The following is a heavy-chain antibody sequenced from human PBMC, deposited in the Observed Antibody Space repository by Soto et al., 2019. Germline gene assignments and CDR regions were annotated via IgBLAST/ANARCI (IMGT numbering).Heavy chain of an antibody. CDR2: INGSGGST. Sequence: PGGSLRLSCAASGFTFGSYAINWLRQAPGKGLEWVSTINGSGGSTYYADSLKGRFTISRDNAKNTAHLQMNSLRAEDTAVYYCAKGGHEGYCSGGSCRASFDYWGQGTLVTV. CDR3: AKGGHEGYCSGGSCRASFDY. V-gene: IGHV3-23*01. J-gene: IGHJ4*02. D-gene: IGHD2-15*01. CDR1: GFTFGSYA.